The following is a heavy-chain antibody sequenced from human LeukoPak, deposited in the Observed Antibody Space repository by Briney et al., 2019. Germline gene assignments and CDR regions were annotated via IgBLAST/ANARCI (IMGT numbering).Heavy chain of an antibody. Sequence: GGSLRLSCAASGFTFSSYWMSWVRQAPGKGLEWVANIKQDGSEKYYVDSVKGRFTISRDNAKNSLYLQMNSLRAEDTAVYYRARAGGYEGDWDFDLWGRGTLVTVSS. CDR3: ARAGGYEGDWDFDL. CDR2: IKQDGSEK. D-gene: IGHD5-12*01. V-gene: IGHV3-7*01. CDR1: GFTFSSYW. J-gene: IGHJ2*01.